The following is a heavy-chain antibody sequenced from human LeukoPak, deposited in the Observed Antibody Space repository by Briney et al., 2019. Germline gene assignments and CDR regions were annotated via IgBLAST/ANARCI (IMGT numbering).Heavy chain of an antibody. Sequence: GGSLRLSCAASGFTFSSYSMNWVRQAPGKGLEWVSSISSSSSYIYYADSVKGRFTISRDNAKNSLYLQMNSLRAEDTAVYYCARGPPESSGYSPRDYWGQGTLVTVSS. CDR1: GFTFSSYS. CDR3: ARGPPESSGYSPRDY. D-gene: IGHD5-18*01. V-gene: IGHV3-21*01. J-gene: IGHJ4*02. CDR2: ISSSSSYI.